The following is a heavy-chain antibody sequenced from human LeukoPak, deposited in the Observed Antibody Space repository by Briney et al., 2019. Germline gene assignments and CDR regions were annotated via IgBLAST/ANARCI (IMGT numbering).Heavy chain of an antibody. D-gene: IGHD3-9*01. CDR3: ARSSYDILTGYYGDFDY. V-gene: IGHV3-48*04. CDR2: ISSSSTI. J-gene: IGHJ4*02. Sequence: GGSLRLSCAASGFTFSIYSMNWVRQAPGKGLEWVSYISSSSTIYYADSVKGRFTISRDNAKNSLYLQMNSLRAEDTAVYYCARSSYDILTGYYGDFDYWGQGTLVTVSS. CDR1: GFTFSIYS.